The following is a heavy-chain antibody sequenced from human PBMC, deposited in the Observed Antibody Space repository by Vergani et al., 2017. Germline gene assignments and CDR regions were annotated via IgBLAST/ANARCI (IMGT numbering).Heavy chain of an antibody. CDR2: ISNSGSII. Sequence: QVQLVESGGGLVKPGGSLRLSCAASGFTFSDYYMSWIRQAPGKGLEWVSYISNSGSIIYYADSVKGRFTISRDNAKNSLYLQMNSLRADDTAVYYCARDSIAAAPGDNWFDPWGQGTLVTVSS. D-gene: IGHD6-13*01. V-gene: IGHV3-11*01. J-gene: IGHJ5*02. CDR1: GFTFSDYY. CDR3: ARDSIAAAPGDNWFDP.